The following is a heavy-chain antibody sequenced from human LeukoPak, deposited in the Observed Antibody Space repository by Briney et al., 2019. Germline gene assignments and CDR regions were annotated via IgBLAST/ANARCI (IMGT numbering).Heavy chain of an antibody. V-gene: IGHV3-74*01. CDR3: ARDYSSSWYPWFDY. Sequence: GGSLRLSCAASGFTFSSYWMHWVRQAPGKGLVWVSRINSDGSGTSYADSVKGRFTISRDDAKNTLYLQMNSLRAKDTAVYYCARDYSSSWYPWFDYWGQGTLVTVSS. CDR2: INSDGSGT. D-gene: IGHD6-13*01. J-gene: IGHJ4*02. CDR1: GFTFSSYW.